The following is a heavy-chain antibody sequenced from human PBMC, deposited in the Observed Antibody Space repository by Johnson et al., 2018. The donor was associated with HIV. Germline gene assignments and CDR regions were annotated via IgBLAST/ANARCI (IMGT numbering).Heavy chain of an antibody. V-gene: IGHV3-7*05. J-gene: IGHJ3*02. CDR2: IKQDGSEK. CDR3: AKDVSVVTPSGSFDI. D-gene: IGHD4-23*01. Sequence: EMQLVESGGGLVQPGGSLRLSCAASGFSFSSYWMTWVRQAPGKGLEWVASIKQDGSEKYYVDSVKGRFTISRDNAKNSLYLQLNSLRAEDTAVYYCAKDVSVVTPSGSFDIWGQGTRVTVSS. CDR1: GFSFSSYW.